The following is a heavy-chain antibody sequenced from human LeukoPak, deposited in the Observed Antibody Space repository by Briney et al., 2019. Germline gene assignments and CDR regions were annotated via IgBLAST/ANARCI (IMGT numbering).Heavy chain of an antibody. D-gene: IGHD6-13*01. CDR2: ISGSGGST. CDR1: GFSFSSYA. CDR3: AKDSSGWYWDD. Sequence: GGSLRLSCAAFGFSFSSYAMSWVRQAPGKGLEWVSAISGSGGSTYYADSVKGRFTISRDNSKNTLYLQMNSLRAEDTAAYYYAKDSSGWYWDDWGQGTPVTVSS. J-gene: IGHJ4*02. V-gene: IGHV3-23*01.